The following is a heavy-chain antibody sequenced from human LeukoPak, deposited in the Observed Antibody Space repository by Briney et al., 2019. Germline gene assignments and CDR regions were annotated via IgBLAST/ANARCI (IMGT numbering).Heavy chain of an antibody. CDR1: GFTISSYW. CDR2: IKQDGSEK. V-gene: IGHV3-7*01. J-gene: IGHJ4*02. CDR3: ARSNTAVPGGDC. D-gene: IGHD6-19*01. Sequence: PGGSLTLSCAASGFTISSYWMSWVRQLPGKGLEWLANIKQDGSEKYYVASVQGRITISRDNAKNSLFLQMSSLRGEDTAVYYWARSNTAVPGGDCWGLGTLVTVSS.